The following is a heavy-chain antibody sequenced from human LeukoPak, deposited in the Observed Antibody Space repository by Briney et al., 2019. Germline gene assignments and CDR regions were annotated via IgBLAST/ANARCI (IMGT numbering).Heavy chain of an antibody. Sequence: GGSLRLSCAVSGLTFNNYAMNWVRQAPGKGLEWVSSISGRSADIYYADSVKGRFTISRDNAKNSVFLQMNNLRVEDTAIYYCARRGYHDSSGYDYWGQGTPVTVSS. CDR2: ISGRSADI. D-gene: IGHD3-22*01. V-gene: IGHV3-21*06. CDR1: GLTFNNYA. J-gene: IGHJ4*02. CDR3: ARRGYHDSSGYDY.